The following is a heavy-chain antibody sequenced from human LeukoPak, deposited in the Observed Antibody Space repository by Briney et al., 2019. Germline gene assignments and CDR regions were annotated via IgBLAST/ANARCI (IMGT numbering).Heavy chain of an antibody. CDR2: IYSGGST. D-gene: IGHD3-22*01. Sequence: GGSLRLSCAASGFTVSSNYMSSVRQAPGKGLEWVSVIYSGGSTYYADSVKGRFTISRDNSKNTLYLQMNSLRAEDTAVYYCARDRGYYDSSGYYHDAFDIWGQGTMVTVSS. V-gene: IGHV3-53*01. CDR3: ARDRGYYDSSGYYHDAFDI. J-gene: IGHJ3*02. CDR1: GFTVSSNY.